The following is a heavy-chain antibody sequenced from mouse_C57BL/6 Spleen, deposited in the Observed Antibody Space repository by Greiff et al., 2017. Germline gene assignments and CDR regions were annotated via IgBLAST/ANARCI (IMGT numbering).Heavy chain of an antibody. Sequence: VQLKQSGPELVKPGASVKMSCKASGYTFTNYKMHWVKQRPGKSLEWIGDINPNNGGTSYNQKFKGKATLTANKSSSTAYMQLRSLTSEDSAVYYCAGSAPYCSYYFDDWGPGTPVTVSS. V-gene: IGHV1-22*01. CDR2: INPNNGGT. CDR1: GYTFTNYK. J-gene: IGHJ1*01. D-gene: IGHD1-1*01. CDR3: AGSAPYCSYYFDD.